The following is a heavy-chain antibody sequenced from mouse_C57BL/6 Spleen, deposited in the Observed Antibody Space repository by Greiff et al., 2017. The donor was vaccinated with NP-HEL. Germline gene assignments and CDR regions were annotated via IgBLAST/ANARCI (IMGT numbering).Heavy chain of an antibody. J-gene: IGHJ4*01. Sequence: QVQLQQPGAELVKPGASVKLSCTASGYTFTSYWMHWVKQRPGQGLEWVGMIHPNGGSTNYNEKFKSNATLTVDKSSSTAYRQRSSLTSEDSAVYYCARKDGYYAYYAMDYWGQGTSVTVSS. CDR3: ARKDGYYAYYAMDY. D-gene: IGHD2-3*01. V-gene: IGHV1-64*01. CDR2: IHPNGGST. CDR1: GYTFTSYW.